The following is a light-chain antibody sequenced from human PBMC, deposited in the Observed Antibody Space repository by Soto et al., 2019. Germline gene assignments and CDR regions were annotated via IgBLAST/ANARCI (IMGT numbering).Light chain of an antibody. CDR3: LQDSNTPLT. V-gene: IGKV1-6*01. Sequence: AIQMTQSPSSLSASVGDRVTITCRASQGIGNVLCWYQQKPRQAPKLLIYAASNLQSDVPSRFSGSGSGPDFTLTISRLQPEDFATYYCLQDSNTPLTFGGGTKGEIK. CDR2: AAS. CDR1: QGIGNV. J-gene: IGKJ4*01.